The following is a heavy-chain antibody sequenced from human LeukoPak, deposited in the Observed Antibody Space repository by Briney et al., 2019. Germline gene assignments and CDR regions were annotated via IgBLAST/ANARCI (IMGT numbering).Heavy chain of an antibody. J-gene: IGHJ4*02. V-gene: IGHV3-30*18. CDR3: AKDMSIEVAGKIDY. D-gene: IGHD6-19*01. CDR2: ISYDGSNK. CDR1: GFTFSSYG. Sequence: GGSLRLSCAASGFTFSSYGMHWVRQAPGKGLEWVAVISYDGSNKYYADSVKGRFTISRDNSKNTLYLQMNSLRAEDTAVYYCAKDMSIEVAGKIDYWGQGTLVTVSS.